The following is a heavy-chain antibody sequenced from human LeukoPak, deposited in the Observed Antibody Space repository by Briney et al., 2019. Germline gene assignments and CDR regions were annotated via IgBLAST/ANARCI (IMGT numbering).Heavy chain of an antibody. CDR1: GFTVSSNY. J-gene: IGHJ6*03. D-gene: IGHD1-14*01. Sequence: QPGGSLRLSCAASGFTVSSNYMSWVRQAPGKGLEWVSVIYSGGSTYYADSVKGRFTISRDNSKNTLYLQMNSLRAEDTAVYYCARGRGTKYYYYYMDVWGKGTTVTVSS. CDR2: IYSGGST. V-gene: IGHV3-66*02. CDR3: ARGRGTKYYYYYMDV.